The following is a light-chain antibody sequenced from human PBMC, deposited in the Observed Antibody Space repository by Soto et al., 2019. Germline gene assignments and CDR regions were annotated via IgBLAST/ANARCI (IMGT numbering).Light chain of an antibody. CDR3: HQYGSSPYT. Sequence: EIVLTQSPGTLSLSPGERATLSCRASQSVNNNYLGWYQQKPGQAPRLLIFGASNRATGIPDRFSGSGSGTDFTLTISRLDPEAFAVYYCHQYGSSPYTFGQGTKLEIK. CDR2: GAS. V-gene: IGKV3-20*01. CDR1: QSVNNNY. J-gene: IGKJ2*01.